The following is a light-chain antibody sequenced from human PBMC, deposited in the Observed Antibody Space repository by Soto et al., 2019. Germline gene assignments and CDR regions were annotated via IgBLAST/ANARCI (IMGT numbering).Light chain of an antibody. V-gene: IGKV1-39*01. CDR1: QSISSY. Sequence: DIQMTQSPSSLSASVGDRVTITCRASQSISSYLNWYQQKPGKAPKLLIYAAFSLQSGVPSRFSGSGSGTDFTLTISSLQPEDFATYYCQQSYSTLTWTFGQGTKVDNK. CDR2: AAF. CDR3: QQSYSTLTWT. J-gene: IGKJ1*01.